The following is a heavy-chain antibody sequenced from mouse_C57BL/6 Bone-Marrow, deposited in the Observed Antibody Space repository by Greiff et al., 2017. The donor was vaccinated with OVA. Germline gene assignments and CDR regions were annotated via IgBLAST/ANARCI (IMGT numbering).Heavy chain of an antibody. CDR3: ARYRYYYGSSYYFDY. CDR1: GYTFTSYW. Sequence: QVQLKQPGAELVKPGASVKMSCKASGYTFTSYWITWVKQRPGQGLEWIGDIYPGSGSTNYNEKFKSKATLTVDTSSSTAYMQLSSLTSEDSAVYYCARYRYYYGSSYYFDYWGQGTTLTVSS. V-gene: IGHV1-55*01. CDR2: IYPGSGST. J-gene: IGHJ2*01. D-gene: IGHD1-1*01.